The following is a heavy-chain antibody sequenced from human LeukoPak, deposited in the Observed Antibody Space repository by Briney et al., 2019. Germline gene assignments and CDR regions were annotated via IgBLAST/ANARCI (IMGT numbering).Heavy chain of an antibody. V-gene: IGHV4-34*01. CDR3: ARVVKYYYGSSPYFDY. J-gene: IGHJ4*02. D-gene: IGHD3-10*01. CDR1: GGSFSGYY. CDR2: INHSGST. Sequence: PSETLSLTCAVYGGSFSGYYWSWIRQPPGKGLEWIGEINHSGSTNYNPSLKSRVTISVDTSKNQFSLKLSSVTAADTAVYYCARVVKYYYGSSPYFDYRGQGTLVTVSS.